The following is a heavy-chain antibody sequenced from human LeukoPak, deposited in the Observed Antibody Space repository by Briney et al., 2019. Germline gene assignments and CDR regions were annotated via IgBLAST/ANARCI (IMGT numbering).Heavy chain of an antibody. CDR1: GFIFSNYA. Sequence: GGSLRLSCAASGFIFSNYAMSWVRQAPARGLEWVSSLRGDGETFYSDSGKGRFTRSRDDSRNTVYLQLNNLRVEDTAVDYFAKASWVSSADAVLWGQGTLVADSS. CDR2: LRGDGET. J-gene: IGHJ4*02. D-gene: IGHD3-3*02. CDR3: AKASWVSSADAVL. V-gene: IGHV3-23*01.